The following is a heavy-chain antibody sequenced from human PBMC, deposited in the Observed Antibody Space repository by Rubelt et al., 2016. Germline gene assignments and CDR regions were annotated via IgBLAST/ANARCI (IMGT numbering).Heavy chain of an antibody. CDR1: GYTFTSYG. V-gene: IGHV1-18*01. CDR3: ARDLTYKLPAY. D-gene: IGHD1-1*01. J-gene: IGHJ4*02. CDR2: ISAYNGNT. Sequence: QVQLVQSGAEVKKPGASVKVSCKASGYTFTSYGISWVRQAPGQGLEWMGWISAYNGNTNYAQNLRGRGTETTDTSTSAACMGLRSRRSDVSAVYYGARDLTYKLPAYWGQGTLVTVSS.